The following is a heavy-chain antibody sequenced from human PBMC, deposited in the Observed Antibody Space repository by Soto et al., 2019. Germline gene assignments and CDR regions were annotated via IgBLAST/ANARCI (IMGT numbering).Heavy chain of an antibody. CDR3: ARIDYGSGSDYNFDY. Sequence: QVQLQESGPGLVTPSGTLSVTCAVSSGSISSSYWWSWVRQPPGERLEWIGEIHHSGDTNYNPSLESRVTISVDKSKNQFSLRLISVTAADTAVYYCARIDYGSGSDYNFDYWGQGTLVTVSS. J-gene: IGHJ4*02. D-gene: IGHD3-10*01. V-gene: IGHV4-4*02. CDR2: IHHSGDT. CDR1: SGSISSSYW.